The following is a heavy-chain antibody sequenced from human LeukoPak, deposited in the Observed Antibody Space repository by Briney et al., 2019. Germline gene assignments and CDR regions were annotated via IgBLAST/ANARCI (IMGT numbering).Heavy chain of an antibody. J-gene: IGHJ6*02. CDR3: ARSDPPPRWGVLDV. D-gene: IGHD4-23*01. V-gene: IGHV1-2*02. Sequence: ASVKVSCKASGYTFSDFYIHWVRQAPGQGLEWMGWINLNGGGTNYAQKFQDRVTMTRDTSINTAYMELRSLMSGDTAVYYCARSDPPPRWGVLDVWGQGTTVTVSS. CDR2: INLNGGGT. CDR1: GYTFSDFY.